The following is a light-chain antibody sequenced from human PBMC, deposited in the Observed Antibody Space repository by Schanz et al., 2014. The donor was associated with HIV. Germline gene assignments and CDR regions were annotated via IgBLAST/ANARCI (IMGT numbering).Light chain of an antibody. Sequence: EIVMTQSPATLSVSPGERATLSCRASQSLGGSQLAWYQHKPGQAPRLLIYGASNRATGIPDRFSGGGSGTDCTLTISRLEPEDLAGYYCQQSGDSGGTFGGGTKVDMK. J-gene: IGKJ4*01. CDR1: QSLGGSQ. V-gene: IGKV3-20*01. CDR3: QQSGDSGGT. CDR2: GAS.